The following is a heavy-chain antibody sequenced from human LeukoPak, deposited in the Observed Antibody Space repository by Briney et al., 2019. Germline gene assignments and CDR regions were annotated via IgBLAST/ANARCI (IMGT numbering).Heavy chain of an antibody. D-gene: IGHD3-10*01. CDR1: GYTFTHYY. CDR3: ATPDYYGSGSYWFDH. J-gene: IGHJ5*02. CDR2: VDPEDGET. Sequence: ASVKISCKASGYTFTHYYMHWLPQAPGKGLEWMGLVDPEDGETIYAEKFQGRVTITADTSTDTAYMELSSLRSEDTAVYYCATPDYYGSGSYWFDHWGQGTLVTVSS. V-gene: IGHV1-69-2*01.